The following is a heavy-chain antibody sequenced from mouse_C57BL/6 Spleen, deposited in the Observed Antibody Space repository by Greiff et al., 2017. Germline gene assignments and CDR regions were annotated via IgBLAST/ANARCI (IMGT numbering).Heavy chain of an antibody. V-gene: IGHV10-1*01. J-gene: IGHJ4*01. CDR3: GRQGSSHALDY. D-gene: IGHD1-1*01. Sequence: EVQLLESGGGFVQPKGSLKLSCAASGFSFNTYAMHWVRQAPGRGLEWVARISSKSSNSATYYAVSVKARFTISRDASESMLYLQLINLITADTAMYCCGRQGSSHALDYWGQGTSVTVSA. CDR2: ISSKSSNSAT. CDR1: GFSFNTYA.